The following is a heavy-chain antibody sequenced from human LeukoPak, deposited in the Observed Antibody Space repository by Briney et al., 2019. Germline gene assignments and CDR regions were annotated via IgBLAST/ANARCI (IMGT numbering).Heavy chain of an antibody. V-gene: IGHV3-30-3*01. CDR2: ISYDGSNK. Sequence: GGSLRLSCAASGFTFSSYAMHWVRQAPGKGLEWVAVISYDGSNKYYADSVKGRFTISRDNSKNTLYLQMNSLRAEDTAVYYCARGMGGKGYGMDVWGQGTTVTVSS. CDR3: ARGMGGKGYGMDV. D-gene: IGHD3-16*01. CDR1: GFTFSSYA. J-gene: IGHJ6*02.